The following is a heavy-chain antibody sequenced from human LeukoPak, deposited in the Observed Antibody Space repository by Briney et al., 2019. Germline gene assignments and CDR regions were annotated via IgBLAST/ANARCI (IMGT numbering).Heavy chain of an antibody. Sequence: ASVKVSCKASGYTFTGYYMHWVRQAPGQGLEWMGWINPNSGGTNYAQKFQGRVTMTRDTSISTAYMELSRLRSDDTAVYYCARRTSDQYCSSTSSYTGWFDPWGQGTLVTVSS. CDR3: ARRTSDQYCSSTSSYTGWFDP. J-gene: IGHJ5*02. CDR1: GYTFTGYY. D-gene: IGHD2-2*02. CDR2: INPNSGGT. V-gene: IGHV1-2*02.